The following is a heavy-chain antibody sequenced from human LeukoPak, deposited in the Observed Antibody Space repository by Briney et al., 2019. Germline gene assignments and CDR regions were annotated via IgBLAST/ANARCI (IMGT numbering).Heavy chain of an antibody. D-gene: IGHD3-10*01. CDR2: ISGSGGST. Sequence: GGSLRLSCAASGFTFSRYAMTWVRQGPGKGLEWLSAISGSGGSTYYADSVKGRFTISRDNSKNTLYLQMNSLRAEDTAVYYCAKEYYYGSGSYYGGYYYYGMDVWGQGTTVTVSS. CDR3: AKEYYYGSGSYYGGYYYYGMDV. J-gene: IGHJ6*02. V-gene: IGHV3-23*01. CDR1: GFTFSRYA.